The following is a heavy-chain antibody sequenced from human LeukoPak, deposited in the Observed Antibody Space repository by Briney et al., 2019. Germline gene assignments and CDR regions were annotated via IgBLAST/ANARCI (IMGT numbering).Heavy chain of an antibody. CDR1: GFTVSSNY. Sequence: GGSLRLSCAASGFTVSSNYMSWVRQAPGKGLEWVPVIYSGGSTYYADSVKGGFTISRDNSKNTLYLQMNSLRAEDTAVYYCARDGRTRFDYWGQGTLVTVSS. V-gene: IGHV3-66*01. CDR3: ARDGRTRFDY. D-gene: IGHD1-7*01. CDR2: IYSGGST. J-gene: IGHJ4*02.